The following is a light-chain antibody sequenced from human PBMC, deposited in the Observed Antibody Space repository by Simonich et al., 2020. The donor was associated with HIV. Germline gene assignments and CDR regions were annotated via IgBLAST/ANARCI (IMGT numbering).Light chain of an antibody. CDR3: QTWGTGIRV. CDR1: RGPSSHA. Sequence: RGPSSHANAWHTPRPVKCPQYLMNLKRVGSHCKGDGTPDRFAGSSAGAERYFTISSLQSDDEADYYCQTWGTGIRVFGGGTKLPVL. V-gene: IGLV4-69*01. CDR2: LKRVGSH. J-gene: IGLJ3*02.